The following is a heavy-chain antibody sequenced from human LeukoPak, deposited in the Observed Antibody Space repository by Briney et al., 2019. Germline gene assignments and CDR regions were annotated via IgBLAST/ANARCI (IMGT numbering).Heavy chain of an antibody. CDR3: AGDEAQYYFDY. J-gene: IGHJ4*02. V-gene: IGHV4-39*07. CDR2: INHSGST. CDR1: GASISTSSYY. Sequence: PSETLSLTCSVSGASISTSSYYWSWIRQPPGTGLEWIGEINHSGSTNYNPSLKSRVTISVDTSKNQFSLKLSSVTAADTAVYYCAGDEAQYYFDYWGQGTLVTVSS.